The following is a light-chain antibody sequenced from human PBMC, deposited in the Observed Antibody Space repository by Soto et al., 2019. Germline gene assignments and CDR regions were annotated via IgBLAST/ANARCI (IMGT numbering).Light chain of an antibody. CDR3: CSYAGSSTPYV. Sequence: QSVLAQPAYVSGSPGQSITISCTGTSSDVGCYNLVSWYQQHPGKAPKLMIYEVSKRPSGVSNRFSGSKSGNTASLTISGFQAEDEADYYCCSYAGSSTPYVFGTGTKVTVL. CDR2: EVS. J-gene: IGLJ1*01. V-gene: IGLV2-23*02. CDR1: SSDVGCYNL.